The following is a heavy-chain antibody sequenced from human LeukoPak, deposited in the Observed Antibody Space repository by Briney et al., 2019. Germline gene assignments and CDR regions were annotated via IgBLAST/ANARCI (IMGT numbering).Heavy chain of an antibody. CDR3: ARGATTLYFDY. CDR1: GYTFTRYY. D-gene: IGHD1-26*01. CDR2: INPSGGTT. J-gene: IGHJ4*02. V-gene: IGHV1-46*03. Sequence: ASVKVSCKASGYTFTRYYIHWVRQAPGQGLEWMGMINPSGGTTSYAQKFQGRVTMTRDTSTSTVHMELSSLRSEDTAVYYCARGATTLYFDYWGQGTLVTVSS.